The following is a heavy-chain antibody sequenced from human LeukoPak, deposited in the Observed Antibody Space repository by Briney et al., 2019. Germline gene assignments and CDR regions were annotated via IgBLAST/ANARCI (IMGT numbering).Heavy chain of an antibody. D-gene: IGHD5-18*01. Sequence: NASETLSLTCTVSGGSISSYYWSWIRQPPGKGLEWIGYIYYSGSTNYNPSLKSRVTISLDTSKNHFSLKLSSVTAADTGVYYCARRTTITANGAFDIWGQGTMVTVSS. J-gene: IGHJ3*02. V-gene: IGHV4-59*01. CDR1: GGSISSYY. CDR2: IYYSGST. CDR3: ARRTTITANGAFDI.